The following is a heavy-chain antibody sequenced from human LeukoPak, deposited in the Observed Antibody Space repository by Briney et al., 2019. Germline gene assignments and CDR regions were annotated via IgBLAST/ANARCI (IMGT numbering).Heavy chain of an antibody. D-gene: IGHD5-12*01. V-gene: IGHV3-21*01. CDR1: GFTFSTYS. Sequence: GGSLRLSCAASGFTFSTYSIGWVRQAPGKGLEWVSSISGSSSFIYNADSVKGRFTISRDNAKNSVYLQMSRLRAEDTAMYYCAREGRGYDEPIDIWGQGTMVTVFS. CDR2: ISGSSSFI. CDR3: AREGRGYDEPIDI. J-gene: IGHJ3*02.